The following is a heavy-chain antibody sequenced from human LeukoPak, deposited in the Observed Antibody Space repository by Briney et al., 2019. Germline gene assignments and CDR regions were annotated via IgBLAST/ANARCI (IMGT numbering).Heavy chain of an antibody. D-gene: IGHD3-22*01. CDR2: ISYDGSNK. CDR3: ARPLSNGYFHDSGGYYPYAMDV. Sequence: PGGSLRLSCAASGFTFSSYGMHWVRQAPGKGLEWVAVISYDGSNKYYADSVKGRFTISRDNSKNTLYLQMNSLRAEDTAVYYCARPLSNGYFHDSGGYYPYAMDVWGQGTTVTVSS. J-gene: IGHJ6*02. CDR1: GFTFSSYG. V-gene: IGHV3-30*03.